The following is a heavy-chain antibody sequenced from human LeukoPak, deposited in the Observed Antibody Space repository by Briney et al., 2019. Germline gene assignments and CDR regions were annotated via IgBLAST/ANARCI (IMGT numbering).Heavy chain of an antibody. CDR1: GFTFSSYS. J-gene: IGHJ3*02. CDR2: ISSSSSYI. CDR3: ARDQASPGYCSGGSCADAFDI. D-gene: IGHD2-15*01. Sequence: PGGSLRLSCAASGFTFSSYSMNWVRQAPGKGLEWVSSISSSSSYIYYADSVKGRFTISRDNAKNSLYLQMNSLRAEDTAVYYCARDQASPGYCSGGSCADAFDIWGQGTMATVSS. V-gene: IGHV3-21*01.